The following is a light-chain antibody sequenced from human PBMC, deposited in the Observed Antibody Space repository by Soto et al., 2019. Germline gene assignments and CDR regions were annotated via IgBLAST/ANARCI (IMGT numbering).Light chain of an antibody. Sequence: EIVLTQSPGTLSLSPGERATLSCRASQSVSYYLAWYQQKPGQAPRLLIYDASSRATGVPDRFSGSGSGTDFTLTISRLEPEDFATYYCQQTFTTPITFGQGTRLEIK. V-gene: IGKV3-20*01. CDR3: QQTFTTPIT. J-gene: IGKJ5*01. CDR1: QSVSYY. CDR2: DAS.